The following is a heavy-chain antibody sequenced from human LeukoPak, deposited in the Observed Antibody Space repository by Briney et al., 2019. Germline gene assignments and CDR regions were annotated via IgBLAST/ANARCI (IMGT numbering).Heavy chain of an antibody. CDR1: GYTFTSYD. D-gene: IGHD3-3*01. Sequence: ASVKVSCKASGYTFTSYDINWVRQATGQGLEWMGWMNPNSGNTGYAQKFQGRVTMTRDTSISTAYMELSRLRSDDTAVYYCARGGGVRFLEWLRDNNWFDPWGQGTLVTVSS. CDR2: MNPNSGNT. CDR3: ARGGGVRFLEWLRDNNWFDP. J-gene: IGHJ5*02. V-gene: IGHV1-8*01.